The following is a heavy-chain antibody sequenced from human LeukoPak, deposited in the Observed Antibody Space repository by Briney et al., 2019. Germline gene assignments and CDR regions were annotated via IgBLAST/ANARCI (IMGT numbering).Heavy chain of an antibody. Sequence: GGSLRLSCAASGFTFSSYAMSWVRQAPGKGLEWVSSISSGSSYIYYADSVKSRFTISRDNAKNSLYLQMNSLRAEDTAVYYCARGYSNSSEEDYWGQGTLVTVSS. J-gene: IGHJ4*02. CDR3: ARGYSNSSEEDY. CDR1: GFTFSSYA. V-gene: IGHV3-21*01. CDR2: ISSGSSYI. D-gene: IGHD6-6*01.